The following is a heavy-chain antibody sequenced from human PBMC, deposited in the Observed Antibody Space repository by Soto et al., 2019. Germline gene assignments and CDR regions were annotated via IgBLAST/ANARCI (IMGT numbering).Heavy chain of an antibody. CDR1: GFTFTTYW. CDR3: ARGEITMTF. V-gene: IGHV3-74*01. D-gene: IGHD3-3*01. J-gene: IGHJ4*02. Sequence: GGSLRLSCAASGFTFTTYWMHWVRQVPGKGLVWVSRVNSDGSSTTYADSVKGRFTISRDNAKNTLYLQMNSLRAEDTAVYYCARGEITMTFWGQGTLVTVSS. CDR2: VNSDGSST.